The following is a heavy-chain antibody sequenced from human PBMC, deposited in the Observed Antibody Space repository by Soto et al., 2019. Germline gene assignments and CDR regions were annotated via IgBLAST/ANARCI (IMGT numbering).Heavy chain of an antibody. Sequence: SVKVSCKASGGTFSSYAISWVRQAPGQGLEWMGGIIPIFGTANYAQKFQGRVTITADESTSTAYMELSSLRSEDTAVYYCARVVSAMVRYGLSPIDYWGQGTLATVSS. V-gene: IGHV1-69*13. CDR3: ARVVSAMVRYGLSPIDY. CDR1: GGTFSSYA. D-gene: IGHD5-18*01. CDR2: IIPIFGTA. J-gene: IGHJ4*02.